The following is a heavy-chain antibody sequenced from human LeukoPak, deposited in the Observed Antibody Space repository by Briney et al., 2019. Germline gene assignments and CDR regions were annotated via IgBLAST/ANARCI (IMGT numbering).Heavy chain of an antibody. V-gene: IGHV4-59*01. CDR1: GGSISSYY. Sequence: SETLSLTCTVSGGSISSYYWSWIWQPPGEGLEWIGYIYYSGSTNYNPSLKSRVTISVDTSKNQFSLKLSSVTAADTAVYYCARDAGNYYDSSGTFDYWGQGTLVTVSS. D-gene: IGHD3-22*01. CDR2: IYYSGST. CDR3: ARDAGNYYDSSGTFDY. J-gene: IGHJ4*02.